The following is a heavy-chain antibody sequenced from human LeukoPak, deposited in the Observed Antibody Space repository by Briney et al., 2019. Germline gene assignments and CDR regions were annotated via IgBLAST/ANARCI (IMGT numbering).Heavy chain of an antibody. V-gene: IGHV4-34*01. D-gene: IGHD2-8*01. CDR3: ARGNVGSYAYYYYYGMDV. CDR1: GGSFSGYY. CDR2: INHSGST. Sequence: KPSETLSLTCAVYGGSFSGYYWSWIRQPPKKGLEWIGEINHSGSTNYNPSLKSRVTISVDTSKNQFSLKVRSVTAADTAVYYCARGNVGSYAYYYYYGMDVWGQGTTVTVSS. J-gene: IGHJ6*02.